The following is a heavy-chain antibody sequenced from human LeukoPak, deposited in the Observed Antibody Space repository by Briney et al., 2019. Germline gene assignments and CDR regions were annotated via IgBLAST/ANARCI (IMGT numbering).Heavy chain of an antibody. Sequence: SVKVSCKASGGTFCSYAISWVRQAPGQGLEWMGGIIPIFGTANYAQKFQGRVTITADESTSTAYMELSSLRSEDTAVYYCARATSGSYGAFDIWGQGTMVTVSS. CDR2: IIPIFGTA. CDR3: ARATSGSYGAFDI. J-gene: IGHJ3*02. V-gene: IGHV1-69*13. CDR1: GGTFCSYA. D-gene: IGHD1-26*01.